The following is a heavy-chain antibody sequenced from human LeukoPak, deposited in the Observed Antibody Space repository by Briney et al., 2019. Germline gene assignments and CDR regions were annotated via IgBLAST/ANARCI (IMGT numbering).Heavy chain of an antibody. CDR2: IYTSGST. CDR3: ARDSHLPYCGGDCYPDH. Sequence: TSETLSLTCTVSGGSISNYYWSWIRQPAGKGLEWIGRIYTSGSTNYNASLKSRVTMSVDTSKNPFSLKLSSVTAADTAVYYCARDSHLPYCGGDCYPDHWGQGTLVTVSS. V-gene: IGHV4-4*07. CDR1: GGSISNYY. J-gene: IGHJ4*02. D-gene: IGHD2-21*02.